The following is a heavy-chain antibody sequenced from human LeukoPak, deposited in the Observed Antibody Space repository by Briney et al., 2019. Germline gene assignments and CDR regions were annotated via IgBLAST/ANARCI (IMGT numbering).Heavy chain of an antibody. D-gene: IGHD1-1*01. CDR3: ARDMEPDAFDI. J-gene: IGHJ3*02. CDR2: IRYDGNNK. V-gene: IGHV3-30*02. CDR1: GFTFSNYG. Sequence: PGGSLRLSCGASGFTFSNYGMLWVRQAPGKGLDWVAFIRYDGNNKLYADSVKGRFTISRDNSKNTLYLHINSLRAEDTAIYYCARDMEPDAFDIWGQGTMVTVSS.